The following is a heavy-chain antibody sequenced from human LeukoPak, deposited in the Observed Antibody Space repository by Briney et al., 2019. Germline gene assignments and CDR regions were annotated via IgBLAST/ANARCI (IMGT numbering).Heavy chain of an antibody. CDR1: GYTFTSYG. CDR3: AASGYSSSWYKGGWFDP. Sequence: ASVKVSCKASGYTFTSYGISWVRQAPGQGLEWMGWISAYNGNTNYAQKLQGRVTMTTDTSTSTAYMELRSLRSDDTAVYYCAASGYSSSWYKGGWFDPWGQGTLVTVSS. D-gene: IGHD6-13*01. V-gene: IGHV1-18*01. J-gene: IGHJ5*02. CDR2: ISAYNGNT.